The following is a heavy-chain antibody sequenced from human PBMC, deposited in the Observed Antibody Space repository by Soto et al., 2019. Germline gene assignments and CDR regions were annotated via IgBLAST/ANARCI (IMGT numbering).Heavy chain of an antibody. V-gene: IGHV1-2*04. CDR3: ARDTNYDFWSGYYTGIDY. CDR2: INPNSGGT. J-gene: IGHJ4*02. CDR1: GYTFTGYY. D-gene: IGHD3-3*01. Sequence: ASVKVSCKASGYTFTGYYMHWVRQAPGQGLEWMGWINPNSGGTNYAQKFQGWVTMTRDTSISTAYMELSRLRSDDTAVYYCARDTNYDFWSGYYTGIDYWGQGTLVTVSS.